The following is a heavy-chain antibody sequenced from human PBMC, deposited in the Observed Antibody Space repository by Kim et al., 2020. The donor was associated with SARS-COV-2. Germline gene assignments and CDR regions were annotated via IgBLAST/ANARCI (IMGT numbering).Heavy chain of an antibody. D-gene: IGHD5-12*01. CDR1: GFTFSSYS. V-gene: IGHV3-48*02. CDR2: ISSSSSTI. CDR3: ARDSYPIVATIGSFDY. J-gene: IGHJ4*02. Sequence: GGSLRLSCAASGFTFSSYSMNWVRQAPGKGLEWVSYISSSSSTIYYADSVKGRFTISRDNAKNSLYLQMNSLRDEDTAVYYCARDSYPIVATIGSFDYWGQGTLVTVSS.